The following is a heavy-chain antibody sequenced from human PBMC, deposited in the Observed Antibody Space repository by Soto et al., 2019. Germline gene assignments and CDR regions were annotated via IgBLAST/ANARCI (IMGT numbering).Heavy chain of an antibody. CDR2: INHSGST. D-gene: IGHD2-8*01. J-gene: IGHJ5*02. CDR3: ARAYNTIVLMVYAPINWFDP. V-gene: IGHV4-34*01. Sequence: SETLSLTCAVYGGSFSGYYWSWIRQPPGKGLEWIGEINHSGSTNYNPSLKSRVTISVDTSKNQFSLKLSSVTAADTAVYYCARAYNTIVLMVYAPINWFDPWGQGTLVTVSS. CDR1: GGSFSGYY.